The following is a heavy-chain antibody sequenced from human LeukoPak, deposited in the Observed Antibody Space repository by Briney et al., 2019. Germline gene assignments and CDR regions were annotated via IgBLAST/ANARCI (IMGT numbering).Heavy chain of an antibody. CDR3: ARRVAVADNYFDY. D-gene: IGHD6-19*01. V-gene: IGHV1-69*13. Sequence: ASVKVSCKASGGTFSSSAISWVRQAPGQGLEWMGGIIPIFSTADYAQKFQGRVTITADESTSTAYMELSSLRAEDTGVYYCARRVAVADNYFDYWGQGTLVTVSS. CDR2: IIPIFSTA. J-gene: IGHJ4*02. CDR1: GGTFSSSA.